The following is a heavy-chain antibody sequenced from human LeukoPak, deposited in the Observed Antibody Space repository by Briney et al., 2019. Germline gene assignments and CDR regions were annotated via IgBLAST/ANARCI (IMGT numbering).Heavy chain of an antibody. CDR1: GGSISSGDYY. CDR2: IYYSGST. CDR3: ASSLVVPAATNHPDYYGMDV. D-gene: IGHD2-2*01. Sequence: SETLSLTCTVSGGSISSGDYYWSWIRQPPGKGLEWIGYIYYSGSTYYNPSLKSRVTISVDTSKNQFSLKLSSVTAADTAVYYCASSLVVPAATNHPDYYGMDVWGQGTTVTVSS. J-gene: IGHJ6*02. V-gene: IGHV4-30-4*01.